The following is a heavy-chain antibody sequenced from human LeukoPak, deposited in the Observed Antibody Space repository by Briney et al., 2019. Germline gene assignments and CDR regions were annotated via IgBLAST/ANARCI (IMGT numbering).Heavy chain of an antibody. V-gene: IGHV3-74*01. D-gene: IGHD5-12*01. J-gene: IGHJ6*02. CDR1: GFTFSSDW. Sequence: GGSLRLSCAASGFTFSSDWMHWVRQAPGKGLVWVSRINSDGTTTAYADSVKGRFTISRDYAKSTLYLQMNSLRVEDTAVYYCARASGDAHFYYHGMDVWGQGTTVTVSS. CDR2: INSDGTTT. CDR3: ARASGDAHFYYHGMDV.